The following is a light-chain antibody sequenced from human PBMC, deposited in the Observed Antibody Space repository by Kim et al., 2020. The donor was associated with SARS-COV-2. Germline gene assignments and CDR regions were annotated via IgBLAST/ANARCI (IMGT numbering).Light chain of an antibody. CDR1: QSISSW. CDR3: QQYDSYPRT. J-gene: IGKJ1*01. CDR2: AAS. Sequence: DIQMTQSPSSLSASVGDRVTITCRASQSISSWLAWYQQKPEKAPKCLIYAASSLQSGVPSRFSGSGSGTDFTLTISSLQPVDFATYYCQQYDSYPRTFGQGTRVEIK. V-gene: IGKV1D-16*01.